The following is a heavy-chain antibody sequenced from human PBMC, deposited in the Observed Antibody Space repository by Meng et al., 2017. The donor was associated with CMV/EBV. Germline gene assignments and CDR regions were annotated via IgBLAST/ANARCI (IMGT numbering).Heavy chain of an antibody. J-gene: IGHJ6*02. CDR2: ISGYNGNT. Sequence: ASVKVSCKASGYTLTSYGISWVRQAPGQGLEWMGWISGYNGNTNYAQNLQGRVTMTTDTSTGTAYMELRSLRSDDTAVYYCARDRYDILTGYYTGGDYYYGMDVWGQGTTVTVSS. D-gene: IGHD3-9*01. CDR1: GYTLTSYG. V-gene: IGHV1-18*01. CDR3: ARDRYDILTGYYTGGDYYYGMDV.